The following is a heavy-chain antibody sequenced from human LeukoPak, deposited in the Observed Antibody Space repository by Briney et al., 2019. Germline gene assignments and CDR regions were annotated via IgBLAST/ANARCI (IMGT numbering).Heavy chain of an antibody. V-gene: IGHV3-11*01. CDR1: GFTFSGHY. D-gene: IGHD7-27*01. J-gene: IGHJ4*02. CDR3: TRYGDSANKVDF. Sequence: GGSLRLSCAASGFTFSGHYMSWIRQAPGKGLEWLSHIGISGETSYNADSVKGRFTISRDNGKSTLHLQMNSLRVEDTAVYYCTRYGDSANKVDFWGRGTLVTVSS. CDR2: IGISGETS.